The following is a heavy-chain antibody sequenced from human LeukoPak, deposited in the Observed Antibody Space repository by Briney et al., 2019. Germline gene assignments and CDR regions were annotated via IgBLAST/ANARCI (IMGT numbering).Heavy chain of an antibody. V-gene: IGHV3-73*01. Sequence: GGSLRLSCAASGFTFSGSAMHWVRQASGKGLEWVGRIRSKANSYATAYAASVKGRFTISRDDSKNTAYLQMNSLKTEDTAVYYCTRPYGDYGNAFDIWGHGTMVTVSS. CDR1: GFTFSGSA. J-gene: IGHJ3*02. CDR3: TRPYGDYGNAFDI. D-gene: IGHD4-17*01. CDR2: IRSKANSYAT.